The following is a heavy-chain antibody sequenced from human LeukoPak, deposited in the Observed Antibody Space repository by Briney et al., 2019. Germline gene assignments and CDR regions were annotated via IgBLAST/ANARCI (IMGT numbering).Heavy chain of an antibody. CDR3: AELGITMIGGV. J-gene: IGHJ6*04. CDR2: ISSSGSTI. CDR1: GFTFSNYW. D-gene: IGHD3-10*02. V-gene: IGHV3-48*04. Sequence: GGSLRLSCAASGFTFSNYWMNWVRQAPGKGLEWVSYISSSGSTIYYADSVKGRFTISRDNAKNSLCLQMNSLRAEDTAVYYCAELGITMIGGVWGKGTTVTISS.